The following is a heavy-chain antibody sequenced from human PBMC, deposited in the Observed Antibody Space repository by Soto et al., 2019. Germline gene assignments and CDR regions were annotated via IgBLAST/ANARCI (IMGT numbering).Heavy chain of an antibody. CDR2: IYPGDSDT. J-gene: IGHJ6*02. CDR1: GYSFTSYW. CDR3: ARDSRYSMDV. Sequence: PGESLKISCKGSGYSFTSYWIGWVRQMPGKGLEWMGIIYPGDSDTRYSPSFQGQVTINPDTSKNQFSLQLGSVTPEDTAVYYCARDSRYSMDVWGQGTTVTVSS. V-gene: IGHV5-51*01.